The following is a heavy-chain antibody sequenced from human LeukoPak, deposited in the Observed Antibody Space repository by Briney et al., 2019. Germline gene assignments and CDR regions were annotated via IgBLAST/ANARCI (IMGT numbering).Heavy chain of an antibody. CDR2: IIPILGIA. D-gene: IGHD4-17*01. CDR3: ASGDDYGDYVPVDY. V-gene: IGHV1-69*04. Sequence: SVKVSCKASGGTFSSYAISWLRQAPGQGLEWMGRIIPILGIANYAQKFQGRVTITADKSTSTAYMELSSLRSEDTAVYYCASGDDYGDYVPVDYWGQGTLVTVSS. CDR1: GGTFSSYA. J-gene: IGHJ4*02.